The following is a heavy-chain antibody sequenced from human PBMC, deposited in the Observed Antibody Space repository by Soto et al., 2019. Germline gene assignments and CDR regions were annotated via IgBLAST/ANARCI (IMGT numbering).Heavy chain of an antibody. CDR2: IIPIFGTA. V-gene: IGHV1-69*13. Sequence: GASVKVSCKASGGTFSSYAISWVRQAPGQGLEWMGGIIPIFGTANYAQKFQGRVTITADESTSTAYMELSSLRSEDTVVYYCASTPISLVDYYDSSGDGLGYFAYWGQGTLVTVSS. D-gene: IGHD3-22*01. CDR1: GGTFSSYA. J-gene: IGHJ4*02. CDR3: ASTPISLVDYYDSSGDGLGYFAY.